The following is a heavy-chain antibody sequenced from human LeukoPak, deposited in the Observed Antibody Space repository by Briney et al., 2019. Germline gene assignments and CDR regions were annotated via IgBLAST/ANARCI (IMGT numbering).Heavy chain of an antibody. V-gene: IGHV1-69*04. J-gene: IGHJ6*02. CDR3: AREKTTSGGLDV. D-gene: IGHD3-10*01. CDR2: IIPFLGLS. Sequence: GASVKVSCKASGGTFSSYAFSWVRQAPGQGLEWMGRIIPFLGLSNYAQKFQGRVTVTADKSTSTAYVELNTLSLRSEDTAVYYCAREKTTSGGLDVWGQGTTVAVSS. CDR1: GGTFSSYA.